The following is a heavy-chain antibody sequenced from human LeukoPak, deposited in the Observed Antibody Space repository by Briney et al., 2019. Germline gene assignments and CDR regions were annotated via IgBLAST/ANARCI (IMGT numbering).Heavy chain of an antibody. J-gene: IGHJ4*02. V-gene: IGHV4-59*08. CDR2: IYYSGST. Sequence: SETLSLTCTVSGGSISNYYWSWIRQPPGKGLEWIGYIYYSGSTSYNASLSSRVTISVDTSKNQFSLKLSSVTAADTAVYYCARYSSSPYYFDYWGQGTLVTVSS. CDR3: ARYSSSPYYFDY. CDR1: GGSISNYY. D-gene: IGHD6-13*01.